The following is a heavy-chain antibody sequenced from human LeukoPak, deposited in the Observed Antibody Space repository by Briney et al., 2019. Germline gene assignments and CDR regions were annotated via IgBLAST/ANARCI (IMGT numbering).Heavy chain of an antibody. CDR2: IYYSGST. V-gene: IGHV4-39*01. CDR1: GGSISSYY. CDR3: ARLLGMEGAFDI. D-gene: IGHD7-27*01. J-gene: IGHJ3*02. Sequence: SETLSLTCTVSGGSISSYYWGWIRQPPGKGLEWIGSIYYSGSTYYNPSLKSRVTISVDTSKNQFSLKLSSVTAADTAVYYCARLLGMEGAFDIWGQGTMVTVSS.